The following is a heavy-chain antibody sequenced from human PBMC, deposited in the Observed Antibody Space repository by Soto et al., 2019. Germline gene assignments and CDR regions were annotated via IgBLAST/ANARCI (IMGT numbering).Heavy chain of an antibody. V-gene: IGHV3-21*01. J-gene: IGHJ4*02. D-gene: IGHD2-15*01. CDR1: GFTFSNYN. CDR3: ARDCSGGSCYFDY. CDR2: ISSSSSYM. Sequence: GGSLRLSCAASGFTFSNYNINWVRQAPEKGLEWVSSISSSSSYMYYADSVKGRFTISRDNTKNSLYLQMNSLRAEDTAVYYCARDCSGGSCYFDYWGQGTLVT.